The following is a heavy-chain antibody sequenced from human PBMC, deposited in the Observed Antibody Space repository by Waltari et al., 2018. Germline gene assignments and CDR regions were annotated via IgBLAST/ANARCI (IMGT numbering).Heavy chain of an antibody. D-gene: IGHD3-22*01. CDR3: LRNDYD. CDR1: GFTFSRHW. J-gene: IGHJ4*02. CDR2: IKQDGSEK. Sequence: EVQLVGSGGGLVKPGGSRRLSGQASGFTFSRHWMSWARQAPGKGLELVANIKQDGSEKDYVDSVKGRFIISRDNAKNSLYLQMNSLRAEDTAVYYCLRNDYDWGQGTLVTVSS. V-gene: IGHV3-7*01.